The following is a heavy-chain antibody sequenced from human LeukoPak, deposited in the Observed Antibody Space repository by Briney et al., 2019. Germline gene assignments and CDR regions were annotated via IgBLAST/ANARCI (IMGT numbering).Heavy chain of an antibody. CDR3: ARGGEDSPLWFEPKQYHFDY. J-gene: IGHJ4*02. CDR1: GFIVSNNY. Sequence: GGSLRLSCAASGFIVSNNYMTWVRQPPGKGLEWVSAIYSGGTTYYADSVKGRFTISRDDSKNTVFLQMNSLRAEDTAVYYCARGGEDSPLWFEPKQYHFDYWGQGALVTVSS. V-gene: IGHV3-53*01. CDR2: IYSGGTT. D-gene: IGHD3-10*01.